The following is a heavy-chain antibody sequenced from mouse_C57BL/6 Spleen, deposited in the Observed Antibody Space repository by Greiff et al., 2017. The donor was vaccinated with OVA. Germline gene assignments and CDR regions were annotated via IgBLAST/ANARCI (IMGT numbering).Heavy chain of an antibody. CDR2: IWSGGST. D-gene: IGHD1-1*01. J-gene: IGHJ4*01. V-gene: IGHV2-2*01. CDR3: AIHYYGSSLYYAMDY. CDR1: GFSLTSYG. Sequence: VQLQQSGPGLVQPSQSLSITCTVSGFSLTSYGVHWVRQSPGKGLEWLGVIWSGGSTDYNAAFISRLSISKDNSKSQVFFKMNSLQADDTAIYYCAIHYYGSSLYYAMDYWGQGTSVTVSS.